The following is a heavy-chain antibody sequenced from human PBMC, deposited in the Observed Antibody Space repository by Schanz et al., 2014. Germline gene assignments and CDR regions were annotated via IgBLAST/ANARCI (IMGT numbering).Heavy chain of an antibody. V-gene: IGHV4-39*01. D-gene: IGHD4-4*01. Sequence: QLQLQESGPGLVKPSETLSLTCTVSGASISGSSDYWGWIRQSPGKGLEWIGNIYYTGTTYYNPPLRSRVPTSLDTSKTQFPLNLPSVTAADTAVFYCARRDNYLSAFDIWGQGTMVTVSS. CDR1: GASISGSSDY. CDR2: IYYTGTT. CDR3: ARRDNYLSAFDI. J-gene: IGHJ3*02.